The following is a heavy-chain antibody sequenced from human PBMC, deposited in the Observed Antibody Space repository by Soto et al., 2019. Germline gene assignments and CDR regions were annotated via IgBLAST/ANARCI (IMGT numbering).Heavy chain of an antibody. Sequence: GGSLRLSCTASGFTFGDYAMSWVRQAPGKGLEWVGFIRSKAYGGTTEYAASVKGRFTISRDDSKSIAYLQMNSLKTEDTAVYYCTRDLPDYDSWSGYLNDYYYGMDVWGQGTTVTVSS. CDR2: IRSKAYGGTT. V-gene: IGHV3-49*04. CDR1: GFTFGDYA. CDR3: TRDLPDYDSWSGYLNDYYYGMDV. D-gene: IGHD3-3*01. J-gene: IGHJ6*02.